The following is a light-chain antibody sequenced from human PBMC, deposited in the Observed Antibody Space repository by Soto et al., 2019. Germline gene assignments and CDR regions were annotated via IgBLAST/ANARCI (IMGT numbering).Light chain of an antibody. J-gene: IGLJ2*01. CDR3: SSFTSSGTRDVV. CDR1: SSDVGGYNY. V-gene: IGLV2-14*01. Sequence: QSVLTQPASVSGSPGQSITISCTGTSSDVGGYNYVSWYQQHPGKAPKLMIYDVTNRPSGVSNRFSGSKSGNTASLTISGLQAEDEADYYCSSFTSSGTRDVVFGGGTQLTVL. CDR2: DVT.